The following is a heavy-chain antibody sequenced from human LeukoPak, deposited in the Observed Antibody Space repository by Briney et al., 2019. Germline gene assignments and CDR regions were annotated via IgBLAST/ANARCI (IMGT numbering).Heavy chain of an antibody. J-gene: IGHJ4*02. V-gene: IGHV4-4*02. Sequence: SGTLSLTCAVSGGSISSSNWWSWVRQPPGKGLEWIGEIYHSGSTNYNPSLKSRVTISVDTSKNQFSLKLSSVTAADTAVYYCAREGSGSYGFDYWGQGTLVTVSS. CDR1: GGSISSSNW. D-gene: IGHD3-10*01. CDR3: AREGSGSYGFDY. CDR2: IYHSGST.